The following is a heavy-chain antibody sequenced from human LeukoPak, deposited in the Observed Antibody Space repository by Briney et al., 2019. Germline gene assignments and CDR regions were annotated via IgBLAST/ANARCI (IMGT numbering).Heavy chain of an antibody. CDR2: ISYDGSNK. Sequence: GGSLRLSCAASGFTFSSYAMHWVRQAPGKGLEWVAVISYDGSNKYYADSVKGRFTISRDNSKNTLYLQMNSLRAEDTAVYYCARVMSESPDAFDIWGQGTMVTVSS. V-gene: IGHV3-30-3*01. CDR1: GFTFSSYA. CDR3: ARVMSESPDAFDI. D-gene: IGHD3-10*01. J-gene: IGHJ3*02.